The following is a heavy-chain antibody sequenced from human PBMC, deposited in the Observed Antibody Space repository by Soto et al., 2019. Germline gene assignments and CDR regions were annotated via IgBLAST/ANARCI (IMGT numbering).Heavy chain of an antibody. Sequence: QVQLVQSGAEVKKPGSSVKVSCKASGGTFSSYAISWARQAPGQGLEWMGGIIPIFGIANYAQKFQGRVTLTADESTSTAYMELSSLRSEDTADYYCAGTQVCSGTSCPPNFYYYYGMDVWGQGTTVTVSS. D-gene: IGHD2-2*01. CDR3: AGTQVCSGTSCPPNFYYYYGMDV. CDR1: GGTFSSYA. V-gene: IGHV1-69*01. J-gene: IGHJ6*02. CDR2: IIPIFGIA.